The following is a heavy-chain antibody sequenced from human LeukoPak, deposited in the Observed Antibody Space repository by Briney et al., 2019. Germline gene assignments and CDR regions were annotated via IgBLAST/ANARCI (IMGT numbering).Heavy chain of an antibody. CDR2: INHSGST. D-gene: IGHD6-13*01. Sequence: SETLSLTCAVYGGSFSGYYWSWIRQPPGKGLEWIGEINHSGSTNYNPSLKSRVAISVDTSKNQFSLKLSSVTAADTAVYYCRVIAAGGLYGMDVWGQGTTVTVSS. V-gene: IGHV4-34*01. J-gene: IGHJ6*02. CDR1: GGSFSGYY. CDR3: RVIAAGGLYGMDV.